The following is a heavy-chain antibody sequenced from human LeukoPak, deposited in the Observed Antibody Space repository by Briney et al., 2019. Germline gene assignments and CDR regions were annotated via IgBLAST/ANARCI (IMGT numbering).Heavy chain of an antibody. CDR3: AKERRWQQYYFGS. Sequence: KPSETLSLTCAVYGGSFSGYYWSWIRQPPGKGLEWIGEINHSGSTNYNPSLKSRVTISVDTTKNQFSLKLSSVTAADTAVYYCAKERRWQQYYFGSWGQGTLVTVSS. V-gene: IGHV4-34*01. CDR1: GGSFSGYY. D-gene: IGHD5-24*01. J-gene: IGHJ4*02. CDR2: INHSGST.